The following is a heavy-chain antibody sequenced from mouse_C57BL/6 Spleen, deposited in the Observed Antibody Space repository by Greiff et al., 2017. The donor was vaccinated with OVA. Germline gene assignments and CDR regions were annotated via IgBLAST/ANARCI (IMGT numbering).Heavy chain of an antibody. D-gene: IGHD1-1*01. J-gene: IGHJ4*01. CDR1: GYTFTSYW. CDR3: ARPHYGSSYDYAMDY. V-gene: IGHV1-53*01. Sequence: QVQLQQPGTELVKPGASVKLSCKASGYTFTSYWMHWVKQRPGQGLEWIGNINPSNGGTNYNEKFKSKATLTVDKSSSTAYMQLSSLTSEDSAVYYCARPHYGSSYDYAMDYWGQGTSVTVSS. CDR2: INPSNGGT.